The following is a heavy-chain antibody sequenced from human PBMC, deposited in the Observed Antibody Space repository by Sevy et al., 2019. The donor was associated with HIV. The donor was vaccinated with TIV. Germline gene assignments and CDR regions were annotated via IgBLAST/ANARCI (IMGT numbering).Heavy chain of an antibody. CDR2: INWNGGST. CDR3: ARGVFYGDLYFDY. D-gene: IGHD4-17*01. V-gene: IGHV3-20*01. J-gene: IGHJ4*02. CDR1: GFTFDDYG. Sequence: GGSLRLSCAASGFTFDDYGMSWVRQAPGKGLEWVSGINWNGGSTGYADSVKGRFTISRDNTKNSLYLQMNSLRAEDTALYHCARGVFYGDLYFDYWGQGTLVTVSS.